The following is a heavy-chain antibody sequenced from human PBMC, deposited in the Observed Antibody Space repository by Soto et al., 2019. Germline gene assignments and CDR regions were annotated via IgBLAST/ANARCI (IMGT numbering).Heavy chain of an antibody. CDR3: ERGMLDYGSGLRPRGFYY. V-gene: IGHV4-34*01. D-gene: IGHD3-10*01. CDR1: GGSFSGYY. CDR2: INHSGST. J-gene: IGHJ4*02. Sequence: SSEPLSLTCAVYGGSFSGYYWSWIRQPAGKGLEWIGEINHSGSTNYNPSLKGRVTISVDTSENQFSLKLSSVTAADTAVYYCERGMLDYGSGLRPRGFYYWGQGTLITVS.